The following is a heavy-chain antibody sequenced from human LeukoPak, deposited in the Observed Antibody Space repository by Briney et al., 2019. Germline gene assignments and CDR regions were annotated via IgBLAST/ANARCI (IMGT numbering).Heavy chain of an antibody. CDR3: ARAGPSNVLRFLEWLTNPTTGYYYMDV. D-gene: IGHD3-3*01. V-gene: IGHV1-2*02. CDR2: INPNSGGT. CDR1: GGTFSSYA. J-gene: IGHJ6*03. Sequence: ASVKVSCKASGGTFSSYAISWVRQAPGQGLEWMGWINPNSGGTNYAQKFQGRVTMTRDTSISTAYMELSRLRSDDTAVYYCARAGPSNVLRFLEWLTNPTTGYYYMDVWGKGTTVTVSS.